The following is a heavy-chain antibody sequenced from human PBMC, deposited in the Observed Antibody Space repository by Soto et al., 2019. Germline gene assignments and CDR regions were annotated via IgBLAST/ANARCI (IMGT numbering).Heavy chain of an antibody. J-gene: IGHJ6*02. Sequence: GPLRLSCEVSGFTFSMYSMSWVRQSPGKGLEWVAKIPQDGVDGHYADSVKGRSTISRDNGKNSLYLQLNNLRAEDTAVYYCARDHLILPAHDFFYGSDVWGRGATVTVSS. V-gene: IGHV3-7*03. CDR1: GFTFSMYS. CDR3: ARDHLILPAHDFFYGSDV. D-gene: IGHD2-21*02. CDR2: IPQDGVDG.